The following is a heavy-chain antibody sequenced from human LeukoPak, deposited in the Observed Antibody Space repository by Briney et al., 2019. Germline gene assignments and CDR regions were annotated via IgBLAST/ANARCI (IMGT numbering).Heavy chain of an antibody. CDR2: IYYSGST. CDR3: ARDLVAGSFIDY. Sequence: SETLSLTCTVSGGSISSSSYYWGWIRQPPGEGLEWIGTIYYSGSTYYNPSLKGRVTISVDTSKNQFSLRLSSVTAADTAVYYCARDLVAGSFIDYWGQGTLVTVSS. D-gene: IGHD6-19*01. J-gene: IGHJ4*02. CDR1: GGSISSSSYY. V-gene: IGHV4-39*07.